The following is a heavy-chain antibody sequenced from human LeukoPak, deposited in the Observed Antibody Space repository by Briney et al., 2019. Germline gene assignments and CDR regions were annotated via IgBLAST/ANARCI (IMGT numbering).Heavy chain of an antibody. V-gene: IGHV4-59*01. CDR3: ASLNGGNVFDY. D-gene: IGHD2-15*01. CDR2: IYYSGST. Sequence: SETLSLTCTVSGGSISIYYWSWIRQPPGKGLEWIGYIYYSGSTNYNPSLKSRVTISVDTSKNQFSLKLSSVTAADTAVYYCASLNGGNVFDYWGQGTLVTVSS. CDR1: GGSISIYY. J-gene: IGHJ4*02.